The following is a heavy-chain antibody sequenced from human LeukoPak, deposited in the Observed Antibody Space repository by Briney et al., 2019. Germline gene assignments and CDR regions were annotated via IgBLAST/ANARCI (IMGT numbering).Heavy chain of an antibody. V-gene: IGHV1-2*02. D-gene: IGHD6-19*01. CDR2: IKPDSGSS. J-gene: IGHJ4*02. CDR1: GYTFTAYY. Sequence: GASVKVSCKASGYTFTAYYIHWLRQAPGQGPEWMGWIKPDSGSSHYAQKFQGRVTMTRDTSSNSAYMDLTSLKSDDTAPYYCARARVPIAVAGLYYFDSWGQGALVTVSS. CDR3: ARARVPIAVAGLYYFDS.